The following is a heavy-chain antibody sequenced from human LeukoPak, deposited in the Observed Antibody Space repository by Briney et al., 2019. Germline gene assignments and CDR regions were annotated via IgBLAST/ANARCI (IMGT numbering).Heavy chain of an antibody. CDR3: ARALHDYGDYFYYYYYMDV. J-gene: IGHJ6*03. D-gene: IGHD4-17*01. CDR2: IYYSGST. Sequence: SETLSLTCSVSGSSISSGYYWGWIRQPPGKGLEWIGYIYYSGSTNYNPSLKSRVTISVDTSKNQFSLKLSSVTAADTAVYYCARALHDYGDYFYYYYYMDVWGKGTTVTVSS. V-gene: IGHV4-61*01. CDR1: GSSISSGYY.